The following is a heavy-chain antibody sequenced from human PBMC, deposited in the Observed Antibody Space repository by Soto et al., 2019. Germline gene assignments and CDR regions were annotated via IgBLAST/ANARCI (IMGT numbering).Heavy chain of an antibody. J-gene: IGHJ4*02. CDR3: SRSLDS. Sequence: PGGSLRLSCAASGFTFSTYWMDWVRQTPGKGLEWVANINQDGSEKNYVDSVKGRFTISRDNAQNTLYLQMNSLTAEDSALYYCSRSLDSWGQGTLVTFSS. CDR2: INQDGSEK. V-gene: IGHV3-7*01. CDR1: GFTFSTYW.